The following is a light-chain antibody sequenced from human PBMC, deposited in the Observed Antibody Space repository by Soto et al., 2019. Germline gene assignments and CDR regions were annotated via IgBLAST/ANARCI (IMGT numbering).Light chain of an antibody. V-gene: IGKV4-1*01. CDR3: QQYYSTLTWT. Sequence: DVKMTPSPDSLAVSMGERATINCKSSQSVLYSSNNKNYLAWYQQKPGQPPXLPXYWASTRESGVPDRFSGRVSGTDFTLTIRSLQAEDVATYYCQQYYSTLTWTFGQGTNVDIK. CDR1: QSVLYSSNNKNY. J-gene: IGKJ1*01. CDR2: WAS.